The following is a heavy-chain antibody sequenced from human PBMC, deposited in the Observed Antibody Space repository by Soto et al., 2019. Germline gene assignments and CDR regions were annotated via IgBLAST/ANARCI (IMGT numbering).Heavy chain of an antibody. V-gene: IGHV3-21*04. CDR1: GFTFSSYA. J-gene: IGHJ3*02. Sequence: GGSLRLSGAASGFTFSSYAMSWIRQTPGKGLEWVSYISSSTSSIYYADSVEGRFTISRDNAKNSLYLQMNSLRADDTAIYYCARENSRWTRTAAFDIWGQGTMVTVSS. D-gene: IGHD3-22*01. CDR3: ARENSRWTRTAAFDI. CDR2: ISSSTSSI.